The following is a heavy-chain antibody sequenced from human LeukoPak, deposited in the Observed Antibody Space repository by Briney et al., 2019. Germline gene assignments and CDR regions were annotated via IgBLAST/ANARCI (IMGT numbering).Heavy chain of an antibody. D-gene: IGHD3-10*01. CDR1: GFRFRNYA. J-gene: IGHJ4*02. CDR3: ASGTYRLGDY. V-gene: IGHV3-23*01. Sequence: PGGSLRLSCAGFGFRFRNYAMSWVRQAPGEGLEWISGISSSSVDTHYAESVKGRFRVSRDNSKTTLYLQLNSLRAEDTAVYYCASGTYRLGDYWGQGVLVAVSS. CDR2: ISSSSVDT.